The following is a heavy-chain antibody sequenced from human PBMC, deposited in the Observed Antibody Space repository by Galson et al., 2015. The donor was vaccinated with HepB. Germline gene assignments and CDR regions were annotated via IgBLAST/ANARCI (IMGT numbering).Heavy chain of an antibody. CDR2: INTNTGNP. J-gene: IGHJ4*02. CDR1: GYTFTSYY. CDR3: ARFPAYYFDY. Sequence: SVKVSCKASGYTFTSYYLNWVRQAPGQGLEWMGWINTNTGNPTYAQGFTGRFVFSLDTSVRTAYLQINSLEAEDTAVYYCARFPAYYFDYWGQGTLVTVSS. V-gene: IGHV7-4-1*02.